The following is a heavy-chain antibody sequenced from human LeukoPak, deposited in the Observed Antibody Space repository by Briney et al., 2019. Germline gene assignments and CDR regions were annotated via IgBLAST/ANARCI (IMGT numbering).Heavy chain of an antibody. CDR3: ARHLKPHSYYGSGSYYL. Sequence: PSETLSLTCAVYGGSFSGYYWGWIRQPPGKGLEWIGSIYYSGSTYYNPSLKSRVTISVDTSKNQFSLKLSSVTAADTAVYYCARHLKPHSYYGSGSYYLWGQGTLVTVSS. J-gene: IGHJ5*02. V-gene: IGHV4-39*01. CDR2: IYYSGST. D-gene: IGHD3-10*01. CDR1: GGSFSGYY.